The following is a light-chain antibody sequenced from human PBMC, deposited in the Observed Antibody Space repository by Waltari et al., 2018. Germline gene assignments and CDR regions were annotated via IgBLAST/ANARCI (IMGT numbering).Light chain of an antibody. J-gene: IGKJ2*01. CDR3: QQVNNYPPFMYT. CDR1: QGISSY. V-gene: IGKV1-9*01. CDR2: AAS. Sequence: IQLTQSPSSLSASVGDRVTITCRASQGISSYLAWYQQKPGQAPKLLIYAASTLQGGVPSRFSGSGSGTDFTLTISSLQPEDFATYYCQQVNNYPPFMYTFGQGTKLEIK.